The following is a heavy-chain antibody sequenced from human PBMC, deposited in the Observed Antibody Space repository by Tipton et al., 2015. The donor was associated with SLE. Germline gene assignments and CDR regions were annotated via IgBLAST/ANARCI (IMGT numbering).Heavy chain of an antibody. D-gene: IGHD3-10*01. CDR1: GYSISSGYY. CDR2: IYHSGST. Sequence: TLSLTCTVSGYSISSGYYWGWIRQPPGKGLEWIGSIYHSGSTYYNPPLKSRVTISVDTSKNQFSLKLSSVTAADTAVYYCARVGRPGTLHLLGYWGQGTLVTVSS. V-gene: IGHV4-38-2*02. J-gene: IGHJ4*02. CDR3: ARVGRPGTLHLLGY.